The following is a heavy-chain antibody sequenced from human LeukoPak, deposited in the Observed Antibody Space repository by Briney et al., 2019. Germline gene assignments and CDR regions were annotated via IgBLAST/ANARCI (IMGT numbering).Heavy chain of an antibody. V-gene: IGHV3-30*18. D-gene: IGHD6-13*01. Sequence: PGGSLRLSCAASGFTFSSYGMHWVRQAPGKGLEWVALISYDGSYKYYADSVKGRFTISRDNSQNTLYLQMNSLRPEDTAVYYCAKDGGTGRIAATGADYWGQGTLVTVSS. J-gene: IGHJ4*02. CDR1: GFTFSSYG. CDR2: ISYDGSYK. CDR3: AKDGGTGRIAATGADY.